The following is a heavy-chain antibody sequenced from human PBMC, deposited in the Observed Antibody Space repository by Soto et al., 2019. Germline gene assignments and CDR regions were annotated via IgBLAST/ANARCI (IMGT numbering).Heavy chain of an antibody. CDR2: ISSSSSTI. V-gene: IGHV3-48*02. CDR1: GFTFSSDS. D-gene: IGHD3-3*01. J-gene: IGHJ6*02. CDR3: ARDSVTIFGAVPDGMDV. Sequence: GGALRLSGAASGFTFSSDSMNGVRQAPGKGLEWVSYISSSSSTIYYADSVKGRFTISRDNAKNSLYLQMNSLRDEDTAVYYCARDSVTIFGAVPDGMDVWGQGTKVTVSS.